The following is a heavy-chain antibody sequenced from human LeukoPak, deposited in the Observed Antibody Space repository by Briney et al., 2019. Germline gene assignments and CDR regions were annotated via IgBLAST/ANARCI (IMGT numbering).Heavy chain of an antibody. CDR2: INSDGSIT. D-gene: IGHD5-18*01. Sequence: PGGSLRLSCAASGFTFTTYWMHWVRQAPGKGLVWVSHINSDGSITSYADSVKGRFTISRDNAKNTLYLQMNSLRAEDTAVYYCARGAVDTANAVWGQGTTVTVSS. V-gene: IGHV3-74*01. CDR1: GFTFTTYW. CDR3: ARGAVDTANAV. J-gene: IGHJ6*02.